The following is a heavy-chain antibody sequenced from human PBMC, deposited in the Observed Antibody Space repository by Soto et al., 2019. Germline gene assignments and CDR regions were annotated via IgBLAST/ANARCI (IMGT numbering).Heavy chain of an antibody. CDR3: AKSAGLSPGVRFRFDY. CDR2: MSGSDGKT. J-gene: IGHJ4*02. D-gene: IGHD3-10*01. CDR1: GFTFSSYA. Sequence: EVQMLESGGGLVQPGGSLRLSCRASGFTFSSYAMSWVRQAPGKGLAWVSSMSGSDGKTYYADFVRGRFTISRDNSRNTLYLYMDILRAEDTAVYYCAKSAGLSPGVRFRFDYWGQGSLVSVSS. V-gene: IGHV3-23*01.